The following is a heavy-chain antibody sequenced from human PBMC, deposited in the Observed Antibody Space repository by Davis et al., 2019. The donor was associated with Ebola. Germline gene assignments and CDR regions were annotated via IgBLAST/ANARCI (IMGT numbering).Heavy chain of an antibody. Sequence: NWVVWISFINGSGTTIYYADSVKGRFTISRDNAKNSLSLQMNSLRVEDTAVYYCSRGEYWGQGTLVTAPS. D-gene: IGHD2/OR15-2a*01. J-gene: IGHJ4*02. CDR2: INGSGTTI. V-gene: IGHV3-11*04. CDR3: SRGEY.